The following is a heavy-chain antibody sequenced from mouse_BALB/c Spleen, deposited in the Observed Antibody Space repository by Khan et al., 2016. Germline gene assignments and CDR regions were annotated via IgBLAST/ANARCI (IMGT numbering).Heavy chain of an antibody. CDR2: IWGDGST. Sequence: VELVESGPGLVAPSQSLSITCTVSGFSIIAYGVNWVRQPPGKGLEWLGMIWGDGSTDYNSALKSRLNITKDNPKSQVFLKMNSLQTDDTAKYYCARDGWGYYAMDYWGQGTSVTVSS. CDR1: GFSIIAYG. J-gene: IGHJ4*01. D-gene: IGHD2-2*01. CDR3: ARDGWGYYAMDY. V-gene: IGHV2-6-7*01.